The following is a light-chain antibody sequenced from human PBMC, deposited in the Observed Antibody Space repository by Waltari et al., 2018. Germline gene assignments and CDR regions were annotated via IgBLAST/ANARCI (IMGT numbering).Light chain of an antibody. Sequence: ETVLTQSPGTLSLSPGERATLSCRASQSVHSNFLAWYQQKPGQAPRLLIYATSNRATGVPGRFSGSGSGTDFTLTITRLEPEDFAVYYCQQYDSSLLVYTFGQGTRLEIK. CDR1: QSVHSNF. V-gene: IGKV3-20*01. J-gene: IGKJ2*01. CDR3: QQYDSSLLVYT. CDR2: ATS.